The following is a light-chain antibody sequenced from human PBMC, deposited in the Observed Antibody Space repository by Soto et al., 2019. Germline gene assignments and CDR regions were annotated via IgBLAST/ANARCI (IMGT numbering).Light chain of an antibody. CDR3: HQYDDVPYT. J-gene: IGKJ2*01. Sequence: EIVMTQSPATLSVSPGERATLSCRASQSVSSNVAWYQQIPGQTPRLLIYCASTRATGIPVRFSGSWSGTEFTLTISSLQSEDFAVYYCHQYDDVPYTFGQWTKVEI. CDR2: CAS. CDR1: QSVSSN. V-gene: IGKV3-15*01.